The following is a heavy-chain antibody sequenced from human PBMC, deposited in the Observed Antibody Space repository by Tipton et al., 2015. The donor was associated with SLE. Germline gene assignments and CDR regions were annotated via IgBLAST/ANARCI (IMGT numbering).Heavy chain of an antibody. D-gene: IGHD6-13*01. CDR2: IYYSGSP. Sequence: TLYLTCTGSGVSISSYYWSWIRQPPGKGLEWIGYIYYSGSPSYNPSLKSRVTISVDTSKNQFSRKLGSVTAADTAVDYCARQGQQLVRPYYYGMDVWGQGTTVTVSS. V-gene: IGHV4-59*08. CDR1: GVSISSYY. CDR3: ARQGQQLVRPYYYGMDV. J-gene: IGHJ6*02.